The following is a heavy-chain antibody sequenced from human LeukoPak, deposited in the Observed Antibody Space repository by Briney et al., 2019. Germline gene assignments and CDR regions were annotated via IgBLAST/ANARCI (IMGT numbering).Heavy chain of an antibody. D-gene: IGHD2-15*01. Sequence: GGSLRLSCVASGFILSSYAMSWIRQAPGKGLEWVSRISGSGGGTHYTDSVKGRFTISRDNSKNTLYLQINSLRADDTAVYYCAKVSEDFAVVVSRAFDYWGQGTLVTVSS. CDR2: ISGSGGGT. CDR3: AKVSEDFAVVVSRAFDY. V-gene: IGHV3-23*01. CDR1: GFILSSYA. J-gene: IGHJ4*02.